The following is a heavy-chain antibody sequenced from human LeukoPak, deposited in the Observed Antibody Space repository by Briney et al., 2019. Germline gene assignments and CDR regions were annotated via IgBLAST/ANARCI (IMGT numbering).Heavy chain of an antibody. D-gene: IGHD3-10*01. V-gene: IGHV3-30*02. J-gene: IGHJ4*02. CDR2: IWYDGSNK. Sequence: GGSLRLSCAASGFTFSRYGMHWVRQAPGKGLEWGAVIWYDGSNKYYADSVKGRFTISRDKSKNTLYLQMNSLRAEDTAVYYCAKVKGYYGSGSYSHFDYWGQGTLVTVSS. CDR1: GFTFSRYG. CDR3: AKVKGYYGSGSYSHFDY.